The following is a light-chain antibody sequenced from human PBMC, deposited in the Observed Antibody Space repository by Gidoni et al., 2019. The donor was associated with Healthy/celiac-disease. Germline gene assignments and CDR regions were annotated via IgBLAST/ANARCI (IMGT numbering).Light chain of an antibody. Sequence: QSALTQPASVSGSPGQSITISCPGTSSDVGSYNLVSWYPQHPGKAPKLMIYEVSKRPSGVSNRFSGSKSGNTASLTISGLQAEDEADYYCCSYAGSSTFNWVFGGGTKLTVL. J-gene: IGLJ3*02. CDR3: CSYAGSSTFNWV. CDR2: EVS. V-gene: IGLV2-23*02. CDR1: SSDVGSYNL.